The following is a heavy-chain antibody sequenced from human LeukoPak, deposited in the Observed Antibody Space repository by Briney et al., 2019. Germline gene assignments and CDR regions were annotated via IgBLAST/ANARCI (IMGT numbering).Heavy chain of an antibody. CDR1: GYTVRGYY. J-gene: IGHJ3*02. CDR2: INPNSGGT. Sequence: ASVKVSRKASGYTVRGYYIHWVRQAPGQGLEWMGWINPNSGGTNYAQKFQGRVTMTRVTSISTAYMEVNSLRSDDTAVYYCARVQYGSGSYDKWGQGTTVTVSS. CDR3: ARVQYGSGSYDK. D-gene: IGHD3-10*01. V-gene: IGHV1-2*02.